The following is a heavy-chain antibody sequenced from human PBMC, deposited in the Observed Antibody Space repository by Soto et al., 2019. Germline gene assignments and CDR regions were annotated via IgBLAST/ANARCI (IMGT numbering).Heavy chain of an antibody. CDR2: VRGIGDSS. D-gene: IGHD5-12*01. V-gene: IGHV3-23*01. CDR3: MKDYLRGGDTIRSRSRETPMDV. Sequence: EVQLLESGGGLVRPGESLRLSCATSGFNFASYAMSWVRQAPVKGLEWVSAVRGIGDSSYYADSVKGRFTISRDNSKNTVFLQMKSLRAEETAVYFCMKDYLRGGDTIRSRSRETPMDVWGQWTTVIVSS. CDR1: GFNFASYA. J-gene: IGHJ6*02.